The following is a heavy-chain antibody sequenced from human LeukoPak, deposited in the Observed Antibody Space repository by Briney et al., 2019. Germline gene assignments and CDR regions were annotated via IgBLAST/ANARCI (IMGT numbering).Heavy chain of an antibody. D-gene: IGHD3-22*01. V-gene: IGHV1-69*05. CDR2: IIPIFGTA. CDR3: ARGAIPYYYDSSGYYFGNY. CDR1: GGTFSSYA. J-gene: IGHJ4*02. Sequence: SVKVSCKASGGTFSSYAISWVRQAPGQGLGWMGRIIPIFGTANYAQKFQGRVTITTDESTSTAYMEVSSLRSEDTAVYYCARGAIPYYYDSSGYYFGNYWGQGTLVTVSS.